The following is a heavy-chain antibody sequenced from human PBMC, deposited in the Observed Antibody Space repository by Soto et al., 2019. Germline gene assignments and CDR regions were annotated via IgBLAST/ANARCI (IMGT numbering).Heavy chain of an antibody. J-gene: IGHJ4*02. CDR2: IRDKANSYTT. D-gene: IGHD3-10*01. V-gene: IGHV3-72*01. Sequence: EVQLVESGGGLVQPGGSLRLSCAASGFTFSDHYMDWVRQAPGKGLEWVGLIRDKANSYTTEYAASVTGRFTISGDESNNSVYLQMNSLKTEDTAVYYCARRPGSGRSVDYWGQGTLVTVSS. CDR3: ARRPGSGRSVDY. CDR1: GFTFSDHY.